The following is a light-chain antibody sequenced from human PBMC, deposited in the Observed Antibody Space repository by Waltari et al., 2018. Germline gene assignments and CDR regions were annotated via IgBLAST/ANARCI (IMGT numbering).Light chain of an antibody. CDR1: ALPKKH. CDR2: DDS. V-gene: IGLV3-10*01. J-gene: IGLJ3*02. Sequence: SYELTQPPSVSVSPGQTARITCSGDALPKKHAYWYQQKSGQAPVLVIYDDSKRPSGIPERLSASTSGTMATLTISGAQVEDEADYYCYSSDSSGTQRVFGGGTMLTVL. CDR3: YSSDSSGTQRV.